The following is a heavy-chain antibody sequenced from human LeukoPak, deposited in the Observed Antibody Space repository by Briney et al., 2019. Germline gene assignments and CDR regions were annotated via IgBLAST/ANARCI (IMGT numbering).Heavy chain of an antibody. CDR1: GGSISSSSYY. D-gene: IGHD1-26*01. Sequence: SETLSLTCTVSGGSISSSSYYWGWIRQPPGKGLEWIGSIYYSRSTNYNPSLKSRVTISVDTSKNQFSLKLSSVTAADTAVYYCARANSGSYRIWGQGTLVTVSS. V-gene: IGHV4-39*07. J-gene: IGHJ4*02. CDR3: ARANSGSYRI. CDR2: IYYSRST.